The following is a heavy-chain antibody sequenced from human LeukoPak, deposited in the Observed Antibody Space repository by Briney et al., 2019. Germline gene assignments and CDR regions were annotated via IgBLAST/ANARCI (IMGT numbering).Heavy chain of an antibody. D-gene: IGHD3-22*01. J-gene: IGHJ1*01. Sequence: GGSLRLSCAASGFTFSSYGMHWVRQAPGKGLEWVAVISYDGSNKYYADSVKGRFTISRDNSKNTLYLQMNSLRAEDTAVYYCAKGLITIIVRAYFQHWGQGTLVTVSS. V-gene: IGHV3-30*18. CDR2: ISYDGSNK. CDR1: GFTFSSYG. CDR3: AKGLITIIVRAYFQH.